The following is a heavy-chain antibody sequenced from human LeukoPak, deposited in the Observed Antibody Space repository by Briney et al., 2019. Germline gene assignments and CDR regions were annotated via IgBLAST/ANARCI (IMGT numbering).Heavy chain of an antibody. Sequence: GASVKVSCMASGYTFISYGISWVRQAPGQGLEWMGWISAYNGNTNYAQKVQGRVTMTTDTSTSTAYMELRSLRSDDTAVYYCARERITMFRGYFDYWGQGTLVTVSS. J-gene: IGHJ4*02. CDR1: GYTFISYG. CDR3: ARERITMFRGYFDY. D-gene: IGHD3-10*01. CDR2: ISAYNGNT. V-gene: IGHV1-18*01.